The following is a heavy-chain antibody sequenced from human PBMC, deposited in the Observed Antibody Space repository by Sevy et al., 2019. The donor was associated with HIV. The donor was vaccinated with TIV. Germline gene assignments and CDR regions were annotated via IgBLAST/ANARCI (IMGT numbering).Heavy chain of an antibody. Sequence: SETLSLTCTVSGGSISSSSYYWGWIRQPPGKGLEWIGSIYYSGSTYYNPSLKSRVTISVDTSKNQFSLKLSSVTAADTAVYYCARLGYSRGDYWGQGTLVTVSS. CDR2: IYYSGST. V-gene: IGHV4-39*01. J-gene: IGHJ4*02. CDR3: ARLGYSRGDY. D-gene: IGHD6-13*01. CDR1: GGSISSSSYY.